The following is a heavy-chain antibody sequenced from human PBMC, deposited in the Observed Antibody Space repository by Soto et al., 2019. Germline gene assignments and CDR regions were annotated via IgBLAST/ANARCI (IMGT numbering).Heavy chain of an antibody. J-gene: IGHJ6*02. Sequence: SVKVSCKASGGTSSSYAISWVRQAPGQGLEWMGGIIPIFGTANYAQKFQGRVTITADESTSTAYMELSSLRSEDTAVYYCARGVSDTDMANYHYYYGMDVWGQGTTVTVSS. CDR2: IIPIFGTA. CDR1: GGTSSSYA. V-gene: IGHV1-69*13. D-gene: IGHD5-18*01. CDR3: ARGVSDTDMANYHYYYGMDV.